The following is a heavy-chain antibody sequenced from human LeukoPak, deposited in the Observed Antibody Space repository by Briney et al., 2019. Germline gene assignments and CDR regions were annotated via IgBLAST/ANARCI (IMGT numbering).Heavy chain of an antibody. CDR3: ARRAGAYSHPYDY. J-gene: IGHJ4*02. CDR1: GFTFSDYY. Sequence: GGSLRLSCAASGFTFSDYYMSWIRQAPGKGLEWVSFIYSGTIHYSDSVKGRFTISRDNPKNTLYLQMNSLRAEDTAVYYCARRAGAYSHPYDYWGQGTLVTVSS. V-gene: IGHV3-53*01. D-gene: IGHD4/OR15-4a*01. CDR2: IYSGTI.